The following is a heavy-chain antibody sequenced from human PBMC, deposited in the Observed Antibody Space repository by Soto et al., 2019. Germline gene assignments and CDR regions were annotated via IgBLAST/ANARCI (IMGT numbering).Heavy chain of an antibody. CDR1: GGSISSSNW. CDR3: ARLNSSSWSNWFDP. CDR2: IYHSGST. Sequence: SETLSLTCAVSGGSISSSNWWSWVRQPPGKGLEWIGEIYHSGSTNYNPSLKSRVTISVGKSKNQFSLKLSSVTAADTAVYYCARLNSSSWSNWFDPWGQGTLVTVSS. V-gene: IGHV4-4*02. D-gene: IGHD6-13*01. J-gene: IGHJ5*02.